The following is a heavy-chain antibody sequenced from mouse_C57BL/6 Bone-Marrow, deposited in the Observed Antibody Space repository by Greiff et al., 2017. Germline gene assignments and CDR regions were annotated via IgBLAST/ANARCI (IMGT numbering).Heavy chain of an antibody. CDR2: IYPGDGDT. V-gene: IGHV1-80*01. CDR3: ARAGDYSNYND. Sequence: QVQLKESGAELVKPGASVKISCKASGYAFSSYWMNWVKQRPGKGLEWIGQIYPGDGDTNYHGKFKGKATLTADKSSSTAYMQLSSLTSEDSAVYFCARAGDYSNYNDWGQGTTLTVSS. D-gene: IGHD2-5*01. J-gene: IGHJ2*01. CDR1: GYAFSSYW.